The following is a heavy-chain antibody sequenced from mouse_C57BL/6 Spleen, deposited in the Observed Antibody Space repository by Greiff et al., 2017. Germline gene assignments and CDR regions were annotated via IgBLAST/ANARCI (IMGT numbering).Heavy chain of an antibody. V-gene: IGHV1-64*01. CDR1: GYTFTSYW. CDR2: IHPNSGST. Sequence: QVQLQQSGAELVKPGASVKLSCKASGYTFTSYWMHWVKQRPGQGLEWIGMIHPNSGSTNYNEKFKSKATLTVDKSSSTAYMQLSSLTSEDSAVYYCARSRDYYGEDYWGQGTTLTVSS. J-gene: IGHJ2*01. D-gene: IGHD1-1*01. CDR3: ARSRDYYGEDY.